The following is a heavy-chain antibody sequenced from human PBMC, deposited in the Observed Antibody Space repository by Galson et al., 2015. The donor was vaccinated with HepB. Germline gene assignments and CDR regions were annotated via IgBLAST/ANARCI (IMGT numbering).Heavy chain of an antibody. CDR3: ARHAQGHCNGGTCYSGDY. CDR1: GYSFTSYW. J-gene: IGHJ4*02. D-gene: IGHD2-15*01. CDR2: IYPGDPDT. V-gene: IGHV5-51*01. Sequence: QSGAEVKKPGESLKISCNGSGYSFTSYWIGWVRQMPGKGLEWMGIIYPGDPDTRYSPSFQGQVTISADKSISTAYLQWSSLKASDTAMYYCARHAQGHCNGGTCYSGDYWGQGTLVTVSS.